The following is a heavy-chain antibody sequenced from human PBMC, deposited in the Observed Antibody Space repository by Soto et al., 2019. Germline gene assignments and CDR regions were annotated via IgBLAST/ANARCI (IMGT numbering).Heavy chain of an antibody. Sequence: EVQLVESGGGLIQPGRSLRLSCAASGVTFDNYAMHWVRQAPGKGLEWVSGISRDSGTIDYADTLRGRFTISRDNARNSLYLRMSSLRPEDTALYYCAKDAAYYFDYWGQGSLVTVSS. CDR3: AKDAAYYFDY. CDR2: ISRDSGTI. D-gene: IGHD6-25*01. J-gene: IGHJ4*02. V-gene: IGHV3-9*01. CDR1: GVTFDNYA.